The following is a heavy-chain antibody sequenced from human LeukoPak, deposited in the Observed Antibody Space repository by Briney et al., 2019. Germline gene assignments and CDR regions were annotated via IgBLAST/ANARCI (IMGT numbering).Heavy chain of an antibody. CDR1: GVSFSGYY. D-gene: IGHD7-27*01. CDR2: INHSGST. V-gene: IGHV4-34*01. CDR3: ARAPRRWGSSYYYGMDV. Sequence: SETLSLTCAVYGVSFSGYYWSWIRQPPGKGLEWIGEINHSGSTNYNPSLKSRVTISVDTSKNQFSLKLSSVTAADTAVYYCARAPRRWGSSYYYGMDVWGQGTTVTVSS. J-gene: IGHJ6*02.